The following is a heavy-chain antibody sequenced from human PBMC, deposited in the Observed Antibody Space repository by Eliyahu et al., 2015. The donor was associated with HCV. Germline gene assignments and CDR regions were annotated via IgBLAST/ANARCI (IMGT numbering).Heavy chain of an antibody. CDR1: GGSISSGGYY. J-gene: IGHJ5*02. CDR3: AREAPLMGWFDP. CDR2: IYYSGXT. D-gene: IGHD3-16*01. Sequence: QVQLQESGPGLVKPSQTLSLXCTVSGGSISSGGYYWSWIRQHPGKGLEWIGYIYYSGXTYYNPSLKGRVTISVDTSKNQFSLKLSXVTAADTAVYYCAREAPLMGWFDPWGQGTLVTVSS. V-gene: IGHV4-31*03.